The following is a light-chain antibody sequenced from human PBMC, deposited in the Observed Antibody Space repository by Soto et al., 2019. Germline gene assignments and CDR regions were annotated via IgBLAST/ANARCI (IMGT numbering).Light chain of an antibody. CDR1: QTISSW. V-gene: IGKV1-5*03. CDR3: QQYYSYQLT. Sequence: DIQMTQSPSTLSGSVGDRVTITCRASQTISSWLAWYQQKPGKAPKLLIYKASTLKSGVPSRFRGTGSGSELTLTVSSLQPDDFATYYCQQYYSYQLTFGGGTKVDIK. J-gene: IGKJ4*01. CDR2: KAS.